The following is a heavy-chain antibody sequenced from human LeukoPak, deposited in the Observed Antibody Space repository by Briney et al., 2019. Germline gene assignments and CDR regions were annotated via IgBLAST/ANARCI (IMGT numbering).Heavy chain of an antibody. J-gene: IGHJ4*02. CDR1: GYIFTGYY. D-gene: IGHD3-3*01. CDR3: ARGPTGPPPRHLRFLEWLRPGFDY. Sequence: ASVKVSCKASGYIFTGYYLHGVRQAPGQGLEWMGWINPNSGGTNYAQQFKGRVTMTRDTSISTAYMELSRLRSDDTAVYYCARGPTGPPPRHLRFLEWLRPGFDYWGQGTLVTVSS. V-gene: IGHV1-2*02. CDR2: INPNSGGT.